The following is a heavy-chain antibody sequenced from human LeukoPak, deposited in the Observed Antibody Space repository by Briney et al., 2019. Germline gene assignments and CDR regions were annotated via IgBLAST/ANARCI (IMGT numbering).Heavy chain of an antibody. CDR1: GGSVSSGSHY. J-gene: IGHJ4*02. CDR3: ARDYYGDYVL. V-gene: IGHV4-61*01. Sequence: PSETLSLTCTVSGGSVSSGSHYWSWIRQPPGKGLEWIGYIYYSGSTNYTPSLKSRVTISVDTSKNQLSLKLSSVTAADTAVYYCARDYYGDYVLWGQGTLVTVSS. D-gene: IGHD4-17*01. CDR2: IYYSGST.